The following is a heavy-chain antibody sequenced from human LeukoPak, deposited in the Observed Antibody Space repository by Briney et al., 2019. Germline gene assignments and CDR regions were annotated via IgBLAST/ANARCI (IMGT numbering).Heavy chain of an antibody. D-gene: IGHD6-13*01. Sequence: GGSLRLSCATSGFTFSSYEMNWVRQAPGKGLEWVSYISSSGSTIYYADSVKGRFTISRDNAKNSLYLQMNSLRAEDTAVYYCAREKAAWGFDPWGQGTLVTVSS. V-gene: IGHV3-48*03. J-gene: IGHJ5*02. CDR3: AREKAAWGFDP. CDR2: ISSSGSTI. CDR1: GFTFSSYE.